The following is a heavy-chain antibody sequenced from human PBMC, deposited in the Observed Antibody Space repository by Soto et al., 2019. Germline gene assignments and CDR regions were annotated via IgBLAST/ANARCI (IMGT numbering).Heavy chain of an antibody. D-gene: IGHD6-19*01. J-gene: IGHJ4*02. CDR3: ARESIGYSSGWYWL. Sequence: QVQLQESGPGLVKPSETLSLTCTVSGGSISSYYWSWIRQPAGKGLEWIGRIYTSGSTNYNPSLKSRVTMAVDTSKNQFSLKLSSVTAADTAVYYCARESIGYSSGWYWLWGQGTLVTVSS. CDR1: GGSISSYY. V-gene: IGHV4-4*07. CDR2: IYTSGST.